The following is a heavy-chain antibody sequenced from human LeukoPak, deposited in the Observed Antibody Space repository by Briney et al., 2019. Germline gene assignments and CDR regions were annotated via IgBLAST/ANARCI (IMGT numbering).Heavy chain of an antibody. CDR1: RFTVSSNY. CDR3: AREIRGAFDI. V-gene: IGHV3-66*02. J-gene: IGHJ3*02. Sequence: GGSLRLSCAASRFTVSSNYMSWVRQAPGKGLEWVSVIYSGGSTYYADSVKGRFTISRDNSKNTLYLQMNSLRAEATAVYSCAREIRGAFDIWGQGTMVTVSS. D-gene: IGHD3-3*01. CDR2: IYSGGST.